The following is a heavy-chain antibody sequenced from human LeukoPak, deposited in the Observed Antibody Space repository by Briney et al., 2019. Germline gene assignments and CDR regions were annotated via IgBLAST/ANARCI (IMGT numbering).Heavy chain of an antibody. CDR2: ISYDGSNK. CDR1: GFSFSSYG. Sequence: GGSLRLSCAASGFSFSSYGMHWVRQAPGKGLEWVAVISYDGSNKYYADSVKGRFTISRDNSKNTLYLQMSSLRPEDTAVYYCASGGYTSSWYVVDYWGQGTLVTVSS. J-gene: IGHJ4*02. D-gene: IGHD6-13*01. V-gene: IGHV3-30*03. CDR3: ASGGYTSSWYVVDY.